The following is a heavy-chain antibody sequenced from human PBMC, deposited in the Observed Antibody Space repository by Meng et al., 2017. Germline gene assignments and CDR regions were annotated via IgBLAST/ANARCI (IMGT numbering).Heavy chain of an antibody. CDR1: GFIVISNY. Sequence: GESLKISCAASGFIVISNYMSWVRQAPGKGLEWVSVIYSGGTTYYADSVKGRFTISRDNSKNTLYVQMNSLRGEDTAVYYCARATRDSSSWYGFDPWGQGTLVTVSS. D-gene: IGHD6-13*01. CDR3: ARATRDSSSWYGFDP. CDR2: IYSGGTT. J-gene: IGHJ5*02. V-gene: IGHV3-66*02.